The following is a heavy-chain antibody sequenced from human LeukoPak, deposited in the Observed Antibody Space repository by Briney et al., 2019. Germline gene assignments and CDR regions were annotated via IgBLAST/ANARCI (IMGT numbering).Heavy chain of an antibody. J-gene: IGHJ1*01. CDR2: INWNCGST. CDR3: VRLGRDGYTYGAAY. D-gene: IGHD5-24*01. Sequence: RPGGSLRLSCAVSRYIFDDYGMRWVRQSPGKGLELVAVINWNCGSTGYAASVKGRCTISRDNAKTALYLEMNSFRVEDTAFYYCVRLGRDGYTYGAAYWGQGALVTVSS. CDR1: RYIFDDYG. V-gene: IGHV3-20*04.